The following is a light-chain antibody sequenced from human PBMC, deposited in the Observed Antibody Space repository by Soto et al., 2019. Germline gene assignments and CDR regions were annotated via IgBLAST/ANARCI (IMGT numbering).Light chain of an antibody. V-gene: IGKV1-5*01. CDR1: QTIDNW. Sequence: DIQMTQSPSTLSASVGDRVTITCRASQTIDNWLAWYQQKPGKAPKLLIYDASRLESGVPSRFSGSGSGTDFTLTITGLQPDDFPTYYCQQFDTFFWTFGPGTRVEIK. CDR2: DAS. CDR3: QQFDTFFWT. J-gene: IGKJ1*01.